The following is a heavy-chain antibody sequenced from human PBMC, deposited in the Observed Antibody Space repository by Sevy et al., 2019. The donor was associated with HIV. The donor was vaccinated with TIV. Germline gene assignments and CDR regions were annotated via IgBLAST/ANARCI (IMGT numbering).Heavy chain of an antibody. V-gene: IGHV3-53*01. CDR2: IYSGGST. D-gene: IGHD3-22*01. CDR1: GFTVSSNY. CDR3: ARGSRPWYYDSSGYYYEYWYFDL. Sequence: GGSLRLSCAASGFTVSSNYMSWVRQAPGKGLEWVSVIYSGGSTYYADTVKGRFTSSRDNSKNTLYLQMNSLRAEDTAVYYCARGSRPWYYDSSGYYYEYWYFDLWGRGTLVTVSS. J-gene: IGHJ2*01.